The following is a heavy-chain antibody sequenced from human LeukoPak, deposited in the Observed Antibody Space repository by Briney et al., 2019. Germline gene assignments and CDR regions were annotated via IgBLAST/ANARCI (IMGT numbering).Heavy chain of an antibody. V-gene: IGHV1-2*02. Sequence: ASVKVSCKASGYTFTGYYMHWVRQAPGQGLEWMGWINPNDGGTQYAQKFQGRVTVTRDTSITTAYMELTRLTSDDTAMYYCARIYGSGSFYNYWGQGTLVTVSS. D-gene: IGHD3-10*01. CDR3: ARIYGSGSFYNY. J-gene: IGHJ4*02. CDR2: INPNDGGT. CDR1: GYTFTGYY.